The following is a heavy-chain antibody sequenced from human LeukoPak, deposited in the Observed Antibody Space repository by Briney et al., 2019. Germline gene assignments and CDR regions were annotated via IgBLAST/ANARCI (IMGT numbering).Heavy chain of an antibody. J-gene: IGHJ4*02. CDR2: ISTDGTTT. V-gene: IGHV3-74*01. Sequence: GGSLRLSCAASGFPFRSHWMHWVRRVPGKGLVWVSHISTDGTTTNYADSVKGRFTISRDNAKDTLYLQLNSLRAEDTAIYYCARSLGYSSGGWGQGTLVTVSS. CDR1: GFPFRSHW. D-gene: IGHD2-15*01. CDR3: ARSLGYSSGG.